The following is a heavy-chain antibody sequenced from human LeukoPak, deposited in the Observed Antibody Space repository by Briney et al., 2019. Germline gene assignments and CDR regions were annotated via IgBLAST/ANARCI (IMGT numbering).Heavy chain of an antibody. CDR3: ARRVTIFGVGDY. J-gene: IGHJ4*02. V-gene: IGHV5-51*01. CDR1: YW. D-gene: IGHD3-3*01. CDR2: IYPGDSDT. Sequence: YWSWIRQPPGKGLEWMGIIYPGDSDTRYSPSFQGQVTISADKSISTAYLQWSSLKASDTAMYYCARRVTIFGVGDYWGQGTLVTVSS.